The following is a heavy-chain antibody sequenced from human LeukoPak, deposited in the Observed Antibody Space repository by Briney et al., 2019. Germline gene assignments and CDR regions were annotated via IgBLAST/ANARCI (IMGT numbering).Heavy chain of an antibody. Sequence: GGSLRLSCAASGFTFSNYAMTWVRQAPGKGLEWVSSISDSGTSTYYADSVKGRFTISRDNSKNTLFLQMNNLGAEDTAIYYCAKVSYFGSGSFIFDYWGQGTLVTVSS. CDR1: GFTFSNYA. D-gene: IGHD3-10*01. V-gene: IGHV3-23*01. J-gene: IGHJ4*02. CDR2: ISDSGTST. CDR3: AKVSYFGSGSFIFDY.